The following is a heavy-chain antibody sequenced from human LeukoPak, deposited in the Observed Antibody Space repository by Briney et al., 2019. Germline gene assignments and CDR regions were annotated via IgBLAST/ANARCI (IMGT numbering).Heavy chain of an antibody. CDR3: ARLSYYYFHMDV. J-gene: IGHJ6*03. CDR2: INHSGST. D-gene: IGHD2/OR15-2a*01. Sequence: PSETLSLTCAVYGGSFSGYYWSWIRQPPGKGLEWIGEINHSGSTNYNPSLKSRVTISVDTSKNQFSLKLSSVTAADTAVYYCARLSYYYFHMDVWGEGTTVTISS. V-gene: IGHV4-34*01. CDR1: GGSFSGYY.